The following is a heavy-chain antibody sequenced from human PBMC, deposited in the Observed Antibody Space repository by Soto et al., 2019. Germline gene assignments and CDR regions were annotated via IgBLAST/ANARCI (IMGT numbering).Heavy chain of an antibody. V-gene: IGHV1-69*01. D-gene: IGHD6-19*01. CDR1: GGTFSSYA. CDR2: IIPIFGTA. J-gene: IGHJ5*02. CDR3: ARDMGVPGVAGTNWFDP. Sequence: QVQLVQSGAEVKKPGSSGKVSCKASGGTFSSYAISWVRQAPGQGLDWMGGIIPIFGTANYAQKFQGRVTITADESTSTAYMELSSLRSEDTAVYYCARDMGVPGVAGTNWFDPWGQGTLVTVSS.